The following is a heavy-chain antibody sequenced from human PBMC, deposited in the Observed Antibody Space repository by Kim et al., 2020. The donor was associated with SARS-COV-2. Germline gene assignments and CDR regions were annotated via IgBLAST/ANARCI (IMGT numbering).Heavy chain of an antibody. CDR1: GYSFTSYW. V-gene: IGHV5-51*01. CDR2: IYPGDSDT. J-gene: IGHJ5*02. CDR3: ARRIGYCSSTSCYVRLNWFDP. D-gene: IGHD2-2*01. Sequence: GESLKISCKGSGYSFTSYWIGWVRQMPGKGLEWMGIIYPGDSDTRYSPSFQGQVTISADKSISTAYLQWSSLKASDTAMYYCARRIGYCSSTSCYVRLNWFDPWGQGTLVTVSS.